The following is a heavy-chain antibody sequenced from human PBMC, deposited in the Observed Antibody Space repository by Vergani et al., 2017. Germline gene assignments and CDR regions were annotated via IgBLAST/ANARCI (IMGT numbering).Heavy chain of an antibody. V-gene: IGHV3-53*01. CDR1: GFTVSKNY. CDR2: ISSGGST. J-gene: IGHJ4*02. Sequence: EVKVVESGGGLIQPGGSLRLSCAASGFTVSKNYMNWVRQAPGKGLEWVSVISSGGSTSYADSVKARFTISRDNSKNTLYLQMNSLRAEATAVYYCARGHIIGTAKAFDYWGQGTLVTVSS. CDR3: ARGHIIGTAKAFDY. D-gene: IGHD1-7*01.